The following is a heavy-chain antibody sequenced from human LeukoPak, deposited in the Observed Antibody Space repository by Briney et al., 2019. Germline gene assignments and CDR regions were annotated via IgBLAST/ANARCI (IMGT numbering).Heavy chain of an antibody. CDR2: IYSGGST. CDR1: GFTVSSNY. V-gene: IGHV3-66*01. Sequence: GGSLRLSCAASGFTVSSNYMSWVRQAPGKGLEWVSVIYSGGSTYYADSVKGRFTISRDNSKNTLYLQMNSLRAEDTAVYYCARDRMGGSPADDYWGQGTLVTVSS. J-gene: IGHJ4*02. D-gene: IGHD3-16*01. CDR3: ARDRMGGSPADDY.